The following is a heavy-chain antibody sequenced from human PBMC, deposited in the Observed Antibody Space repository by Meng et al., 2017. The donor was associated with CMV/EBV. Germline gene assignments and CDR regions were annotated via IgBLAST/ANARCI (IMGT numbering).Heavy chain of an antibody. CDR2: INPNSGGT. J-gene: IGHJ4*02. D-gene: IGHD2-2*01. Sequence: ASVKVSCKASGYTFTSYGISWVRQAPGQGLEWMGWINPNSGGTNYAQKFQGRVTMTRDTSISTAYMELSRLRSDDTAVYYCARSESSLRMPAIWYWGQGTLVTVSS. CDR3: ARSESSLRMPAIWY. CDR1: GYTFTSYG. V-gene: IGHV1-2*02.